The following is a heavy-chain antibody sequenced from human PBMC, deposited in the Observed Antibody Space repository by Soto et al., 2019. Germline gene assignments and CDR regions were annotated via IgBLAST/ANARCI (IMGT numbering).Heavy chain of an antibody. J-gene: IGHJ4*02. CDR1: GFTFSSYA. CDR2: ISYDGSNK. Sequence: QVQLVESGGGVVQPGRSLRLSCAASGFTFSSYAMHWVRQAPGKGLEWVAVISYDGSNKYYADSVKGRFTISRDNSKNTLYLQMNSLRAEDTAMYYCARDSDSSGYYGNSLPYWGQGTLVTVSS. CDR3: ARDSDSSGYYGNSLPY. D-gene: IGHD3-22*01. V-gene: IGHV3-30-3*01.